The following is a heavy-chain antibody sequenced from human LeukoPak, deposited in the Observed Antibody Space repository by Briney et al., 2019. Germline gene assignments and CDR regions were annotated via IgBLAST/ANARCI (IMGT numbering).Heavy chain of an antibody. CDR2: IVVGRGNT. CDR1: GFTFTTSA. CDR3: AAGGPADYRSIYDYGMDF. V-gene: IGHV1-58*01. J-gene: IGHJ6*04. Sequence: GASVKVSCKASGFTFTTSAVQWVRQARGQGLEWIGWIVVGRGNTNYAQKFQERVIITRDMPTSTPYMELSSVRSEDTAVYYCAAGGPADYRSIYDYGMDFWGRGTTVTVPS. D-gene: IGHD4-11*01.